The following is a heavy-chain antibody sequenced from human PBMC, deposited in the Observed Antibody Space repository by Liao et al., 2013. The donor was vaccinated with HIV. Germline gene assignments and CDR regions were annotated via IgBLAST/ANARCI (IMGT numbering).Heavy chain of an antibody. Sequence: QVQLQESGPGLVKPSETLSLTCTVSGASISSSSYYWGWIRQPPGKGLEWIGSIYYTGSTNYNPSLKSRVTISVDTSKNQFSLKLSSVTAADTAVYYCARAPAGGRWLQLGYFDYWGQGTLVIVSS. J-gene: IGHJ4*02. CDR3: ARAPAGGRWLQLGYFDY. CDR1: GASISSSSYY. V-gene: IGHV4-39*07. CDR2: IYYTGST. D-gene: IGHD5-24*01.